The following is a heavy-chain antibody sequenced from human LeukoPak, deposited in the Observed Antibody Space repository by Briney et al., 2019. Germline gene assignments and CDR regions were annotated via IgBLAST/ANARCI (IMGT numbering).Heavy chain of an antibody. CDR3: AKDSGNSLSEY. CDR2: VAGNGATT. D-gene: IGHD6-13*01. CDR1: GCTFNSYS. Sequence: GGSLRLSCAAPGCTFNSYSMAWVRQAPGKGLQWVSSVAGNGATTYYADSVRGRFTLSRDNSKTTLSPQMNSLRAEYTALYYCAKDSGNSLSEYWGQGTLVTVSS. J-gene: IGHJ4*02. V-gene: IGHV3-23*01.